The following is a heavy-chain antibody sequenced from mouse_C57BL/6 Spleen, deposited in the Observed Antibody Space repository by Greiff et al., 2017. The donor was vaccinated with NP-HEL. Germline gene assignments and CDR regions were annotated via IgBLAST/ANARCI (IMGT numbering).Heavy chain of an antibody. V-gene: IGHV14-3*01. CDR1: GFNIKNTY. Sequence: VQLQQSVAELVRPGASVKLSCTASGFNIKNTYMHWVKQRPEQGLEWIGRIDPANGNTKYAPKFQGKAPITADTSSNTAYLQLSSLTSEDTAIYSCANYYGSSPGYFDVWGTGTTVTVSS. CDR2: IDPANGNT. J-gene: IGHJ1*03. D-gene: IGHD1-1*01. CDR3: ANYYGSSPGYFDV.